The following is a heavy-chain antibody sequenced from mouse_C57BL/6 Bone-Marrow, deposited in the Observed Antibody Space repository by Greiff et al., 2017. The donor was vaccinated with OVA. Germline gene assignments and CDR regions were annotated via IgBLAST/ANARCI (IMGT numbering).Heavy chain of an antibody. V-gene: IGHV1-82*01. CDR3: TTLGGSSYWYFDV. CDR1: GYAFSSSW. Sequence: QVQLQQSGPELVKPGASVKISCKASGYAFSSSWMNWVKQRPGKGLEWIGRIYPGDGDTNYNGKFKGKATLTADKSSSTAYMQLSSLTSEDSAVYYCTTLGGSSYWYFDVWGTGTTVTVSS. D-gene: IGHD1-1*01. CDR2: IYPGDGDT. J-gene: IGHJ1*03.